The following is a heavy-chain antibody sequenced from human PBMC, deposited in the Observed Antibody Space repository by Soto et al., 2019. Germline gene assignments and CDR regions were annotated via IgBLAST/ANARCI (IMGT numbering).Heavy chain of an antibody. CDR2: INHSGST. J-gene: IGHJ4*02. V-gene: IGHV4-34*01. Sequence: QVQLQQWGAGLWKPSETLSLTCAVYGGSFSGYYWSWIRQPPGKGREWIGEINHSGSTNYNPSLKRRVTISVDTSKNHFSLQLSAVTAAETAVYYCAREAVVWFGDDGAPYYFDYWGQGTLVTVSS. D-gene: IGHD3-10*01. CDR3: AREAVVWFGDDGAPYYFDY. CDR1: GGSFSGYY.